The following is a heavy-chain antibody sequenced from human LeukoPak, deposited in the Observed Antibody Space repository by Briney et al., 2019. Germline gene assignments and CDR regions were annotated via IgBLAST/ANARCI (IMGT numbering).Heavy chain of an antibody. Sequence: ESLTISCKGSGYSFTSYWIGWVRQMPGKGLEWMGIIYPGDSDTGYSPSFQGQVTISADKSISTAFLQWSSLEASDTGMYYCARATEGVTTEYYGMDVWGQGTTVTVSS. D-gene: IGHD4-17*01. J-gene: IGHJ6*02. CDR2: IYPGDSDT. V-gene: IGHV5-51*01. CDR3: ARATEGVTTEYYGMDV. CDR1: GYSFTSYW.